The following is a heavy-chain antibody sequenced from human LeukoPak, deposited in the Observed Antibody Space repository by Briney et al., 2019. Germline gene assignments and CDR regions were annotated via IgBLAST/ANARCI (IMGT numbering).Heavy chain of an antibody. J-gene: IGHJ4*02. CDR1: GCTFSSYA. CDR3: AAHQGIVVVVAATKYYFDY. V-gene: IGHV1-69*06. Sequence: SVKVSCKASGCTFSSYAISWVRRAPGQGLEWMGGIIPIFGTANYAQKFQGRVTITADKSTSTAYMELSSLRSEDTAVYYYAAHQGIVVVVAATKYYFDYWGQGTLVTVSS. D-gene: IGHD2-15*01. CDR2: IIPIFGTA.